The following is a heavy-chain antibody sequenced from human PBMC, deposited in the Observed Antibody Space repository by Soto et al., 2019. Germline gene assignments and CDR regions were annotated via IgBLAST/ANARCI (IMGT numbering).Heavy chain of an antibody. CDR3: ARGAEDDILTGYNNYGMVV. Sequence: SETLSLTCTVSGVSIISGDYYWILIRQPPGKGLEWIGYIYYSGSTYYNPSLKSRVTISVDTSKNQFSLKLSSVTAADTAVYYCARGAEDDILTGYNNYGMVVWGQAPTVTVFS. D-gene: IGHD3-9*01. CDR1: GVSIISGDYY. J-gene: IGHJ6*02. CDR2: IYYSGST. V-gene: IGHV4-30-4*01.